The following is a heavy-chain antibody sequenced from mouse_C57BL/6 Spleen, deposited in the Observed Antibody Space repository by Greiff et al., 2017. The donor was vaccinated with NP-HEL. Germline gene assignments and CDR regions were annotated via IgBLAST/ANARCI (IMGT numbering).Heavy chain of an antibody. CDR1: GFTFSSYT. J-gene: IGHJ2*01. CDR2: ISGGGGNT. CDR3: ARLAGTRYFDY. V-gene: IGHV5-9*01. Sequence: EVMLVESGGGLVKPGGSLKLSCAASGFTFSSYTMSWVRQTPEKRLEWVATISGGGGNTYYPDSVKGRFTISRDNAKNTLYLQMSSLRSEDTALYYCARLAGTRYFDYWGQGTTLTVSS. D-gene: IGHD4-1*01.